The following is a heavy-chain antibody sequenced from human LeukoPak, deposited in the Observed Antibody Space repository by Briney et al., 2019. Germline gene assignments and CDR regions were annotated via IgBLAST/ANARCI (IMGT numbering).Heavy chain of an antibody. CDR1: GYSFTSYG. Sequence: ASVKVSCKASGYSFTSYGITWVREAPGQGPEWMGWISGPTGNTHYAQNVQGRVTMTTDTATSTAYMELRSLGSDDTAVYYCVRVGRDCSSINCYWEDWFDPWGQGTLVIVSS. CDR2: ISGPTGNT. V-gene: IGHV1-18*01. J-gene: IGHJ5*02. D-gene: IGHD2-2*01. CDR3: VRVGRDCSSINCYWEDWFDP.